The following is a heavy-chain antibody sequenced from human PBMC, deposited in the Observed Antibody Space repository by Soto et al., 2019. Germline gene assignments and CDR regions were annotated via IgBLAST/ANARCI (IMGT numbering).Heavy chain of an antibody. CDR2: ITSSGGHT. Sequence: EVLLLESGGGLVQPGGSLRLSCATSGFTFRDYPMTWVRQAPGQGLEYVSSITSSGGHTFYAESVMGRFTISRDNRKNTLYLQINSLRVEDTAVYLCAINVLDRGVESWGQGTLVSVSS. J-gene: IGHJ4*02. V-gene: IGHV3-23*01. CDR3: AINVLDRGVES. CDR1: GFTFRDYP.